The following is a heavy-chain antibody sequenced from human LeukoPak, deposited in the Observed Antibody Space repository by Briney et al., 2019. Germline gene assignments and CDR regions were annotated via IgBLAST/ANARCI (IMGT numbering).Heavy chain of an antibody. Sequence: ASVKVSCKASGYTFTSYYMHWVRQAPGQGLEWMGWMNPNSGNTGYAQRFQGRVTITRNTSISTAYMELSSLRSEDTAVYYCARRARIYYYYYMDVWGKGTTVTVSS. D-gene: IGHD6-6*01. J-gene: IGHJ6*03. CDR2: MNPNSGNT. CDR1: GYTFTSYY. CDR3: ARRARIYYYYYMDV. V-gene: IGHV1-8*03.